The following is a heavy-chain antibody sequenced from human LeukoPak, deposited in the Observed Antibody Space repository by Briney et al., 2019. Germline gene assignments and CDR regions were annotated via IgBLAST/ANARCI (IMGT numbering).Heavy chain of an antibody. J-gene: IGHJ6*02. CDR1: GYIFTSYG. V-gene: IGHV1-18*01. Sequence: GASVKVSCKTSGYIFTSYGIGWVRQAPGQGLEWMGWISVYRGNRNFAQNLQGRLTLTTDTSTNTAYMELRSLTSDDTAVYYCGRVMHWDKVMARGRGMDVWGQGTTVTVSS. CDR3: GRVMHWDKVMARGRGMDV. D-gene: IGHD5-18*01. CDR2: ISVYRGNR.